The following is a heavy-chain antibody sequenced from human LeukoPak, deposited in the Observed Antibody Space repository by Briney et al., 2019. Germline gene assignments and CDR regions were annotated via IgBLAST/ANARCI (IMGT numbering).Heavy chain of an antibody. V-gene: IGHV4-31*03. D-gene: IGHD1-26*01. CDR3: ARDVTGGSYFDY. J-gene: IGHJ4*02. CDR1: GGSISSGGYY. CDR2: IYYSGTT. Sequence: PSQTLSLTCTVSGGSISSGGYYWSWIRQYPGEGLEWIGYIYYSGTTYYNPSLKSRVTMSVDTSKNQFSLKLISVTAADTAVYYCARDVTGGSYFDYWGQGTLVTVSS.